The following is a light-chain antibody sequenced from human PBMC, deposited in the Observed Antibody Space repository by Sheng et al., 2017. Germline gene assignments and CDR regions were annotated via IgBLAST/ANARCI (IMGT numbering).Light chain of an antibody. J-gene: IGKJ5*01. Sequence: DIQMTQSPSTLSASVGDRVSITCRASQSVSTWLAWYQQKPGKAPKLLIYKASTLQSGVPSRFSGSGSGTDFTLTISSLQPDDFATYYCQQYDSEITFGQGTRLEIK. CDR1: QSVSTW. CDR2: KAS. V-gene: IGKV1-5*03. CDR3: QQYDSEIT.